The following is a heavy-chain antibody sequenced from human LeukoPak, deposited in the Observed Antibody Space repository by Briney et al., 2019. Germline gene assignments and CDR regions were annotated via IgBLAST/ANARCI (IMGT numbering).Heavy chain of an antibody. V-gene: IGHV3-23*01. CDR1: GFTFSTYA. CDR2: ISGSGGST. Sequence: QPGGSLRLSCAASGFTFSTYAMTWVRQAPGKGLEWVSTISGSGGSTYYADSVKGRFTISRDNSKNTLYLQMNSLRGEDTAVYYCAQGLAGGNFDYWGQGTLVTVSS. CDR3: AQGLAGGNFDY. J-gene: IGHJ4*02. D-gene: IGHD6-19*01.